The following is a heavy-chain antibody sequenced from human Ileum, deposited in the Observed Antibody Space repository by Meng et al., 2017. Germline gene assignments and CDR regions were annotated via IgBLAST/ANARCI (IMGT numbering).Heavy chain of an antibody. Sequence: QFKLQAPGPRLVKHSGPLSLTCAVSGTWWSWVRQPPGKGLEWIGEIFQSGRTNYNPSLKSRVTISIDKSKSQISLQLSAVTAADTAVYSCATSNDRDVYYLGYWGQGTLVTVSS. CDR3: ATSNDRDVYYLGY. V-gene: IGHV4-4*02. J-gene: IGHJ4*02. D-gene: IGHD3-22*01. CDR1: GTW. CDR2: IFQSGRT.